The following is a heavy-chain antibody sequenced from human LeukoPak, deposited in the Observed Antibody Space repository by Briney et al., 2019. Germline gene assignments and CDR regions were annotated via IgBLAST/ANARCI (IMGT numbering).Heavy chain of an antibody. CDR2: ISSSSSYI. J-gene: IGHJ4*02. CDR1: GFTFSSYN. V-gene: IGHV3-21*03. D-gene: IGHD2/OR15-2a*01. Sequence: GGSLRLSCAASGFTFSSYNMNWVRQAPGKGLEWVSSISSSSSYIYYTDSVKGRFTISRDNARNSLYLQMDNLRAEDTGVYYCARDFYDGFALDYWGQGTLVTVSS. CDR3: ARDFYDGFALDY.